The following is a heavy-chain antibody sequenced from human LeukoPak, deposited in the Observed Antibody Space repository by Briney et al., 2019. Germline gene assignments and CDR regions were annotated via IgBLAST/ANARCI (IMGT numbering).Heavy chain of an antibody. CDR1: GGSISSGDYY. V-gene: IGHV4-30-4*01. Sequence: SETLSLTCTVSGGSISSGDYYWSWIRQPPGKGLEWIGYIYYSGSTYYNPSLKSRVTISGDTSKNQFSLKLSSVTAADTAVYYCASIVAALFDYWSQGTLVTVSS. J-gene: IGHJ4*02. CDR2: IYYSGST. D-gene: IGHD5-12*01. CDR3: ASIVAALFDY.